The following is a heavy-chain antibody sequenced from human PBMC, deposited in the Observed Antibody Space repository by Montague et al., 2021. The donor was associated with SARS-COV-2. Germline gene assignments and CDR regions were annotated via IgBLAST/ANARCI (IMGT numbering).Heavy chain of an antibody. Sequence: TLSLTCTVSGASITSGSYYWSWIRQPAGTRLEWIGRKYTTGSTNYDPSLKSRVAISVDTSKNQFSLKLSSVTAADTAVYYCARENNWNLNGWFDPWGQGTLVTVSS. V-gene: IGHV4-61*02. J-gene: IGHJ5*02. CDR1: GASITSGSYY. CDR3: ARENNWNLNGWFDP. D-gene: IGHD1-20*01. CDR2: KYTTGST.